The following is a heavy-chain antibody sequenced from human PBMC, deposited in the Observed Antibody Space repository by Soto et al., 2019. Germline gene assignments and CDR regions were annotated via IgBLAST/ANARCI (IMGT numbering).Heavy chain of an antibody. Sequence: QLQLQESGPGLVKPSETLSLTCTVSGGSISSSSYYWGWIRQPPGKGLEWIGSIYYSGYTYYNPSRKSRVTISVDTSKNPFSLKLSSVTAADTAVYYCARHNGPLYVGYYYDMDVWGQGTTVTVSS. D-gene: IGHD3-16*01. CDR2: IYYSGYT. CDR1: GGSISSSSYY. V-gene: IGHV4-39*01. J-gene: IGHJ6*02. CDR3: ARHNGPLYVGYYYDMDV.